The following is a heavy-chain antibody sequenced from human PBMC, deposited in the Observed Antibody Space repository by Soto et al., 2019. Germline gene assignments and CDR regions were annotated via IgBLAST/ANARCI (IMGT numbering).Heavy chain of an antibody. Sequence: EVQLLESGGGLVQPGGSLRLSCAASGFTFSEYAMSWVRQAPGKGLEWVSSISSSGGTTSYTDSVKGRFTISRDNSKNPLFLQKNGLRAEDTAIYYCTKEPKKSISHDCWGLGTLVTVSP. D-gene: IGHD2-21*01. V-gene: IGHV3-23*01. CDR2: ISSSGGTT. CDR3: TKEPKKSISHDC. CDR1: GFTFSEYA. J-gene: IGHJ4*02.